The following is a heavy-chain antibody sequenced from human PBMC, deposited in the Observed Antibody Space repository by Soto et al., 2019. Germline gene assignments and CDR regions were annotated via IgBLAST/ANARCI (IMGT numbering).Heavy chain of an antibody. Sequence: ASVKVSCKASGYTFTGYYMHWVRQAPGQGLEWMGWIRSYNNSTNYAQKLQGRVTMTTVTSTNTAYMELRSLRSDDKAVYYCARHGNGDNYWGQGTLVTVSS. CDR1: GYTFTGYY. CDR2: IRSYNNST. J-gene: IGHJ4*02. D-gene: IGHD2-8*01. CDR3: ARHGNGDNY. V-gene: IGHV1-18*04.